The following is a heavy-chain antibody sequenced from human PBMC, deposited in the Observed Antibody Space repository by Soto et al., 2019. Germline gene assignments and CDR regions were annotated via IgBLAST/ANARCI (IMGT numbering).Heavy chain of an antibody. D-gene: IGHD1-7*01. J-gene: IGHJ5*02. CDR3: ARDPSPYNWNYRTLNWFDP. Sequence: GGSLRLSCAASGFTFSSYSMNWVRQAPGKGLEWVSSISSSSSYIYYADSVKGRFTISRDNAKNSLYLQMNSLRAEDTAVYYCARDPSPYNWNYRTLNWFDPWGQGTLVTVSS. CDR1: GFTFSSYS. V-gene: IGHV3-21*01. CDR2: ISSSSSYI.